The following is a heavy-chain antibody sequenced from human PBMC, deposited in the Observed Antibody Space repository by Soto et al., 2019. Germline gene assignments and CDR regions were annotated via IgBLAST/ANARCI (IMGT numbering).Heavy chain of an antibody. D-gene: IGHD2-8*02. Sequence: WETLSLTCAVSGASIGSGGWWSWVRQPPGKGLEWIAEIFHDGNTNYSPSLKSRVTISVDKSQNQFSLNVYSVTAADTAVYYCARHEGWTGPDQWGQGTLVTVSS. CDR2: IFHDGNT. CDR3: ARHEGWTGPDQ. V-gene: IGHV4-4*02. CDR1: GASIGSGGW. J-gene: IGHJ5*02.